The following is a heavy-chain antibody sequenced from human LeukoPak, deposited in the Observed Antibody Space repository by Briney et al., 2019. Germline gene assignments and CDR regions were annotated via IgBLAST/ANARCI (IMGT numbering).Heavy chain of an antibody. J-gene: IGHJ4*02. D-gene: IGHD2-2*01. Sequence: SETLSLTCTVSGGSISTYYWSWIRQPAGKGLEWIGRIYTSGSTNYNPSLKSRVTMSVDTSKNQFSLRLSSVTAADTAVYYCARDRYCSSTSCRYYFDYWGQGTLVTVSS. CDR2: IYTSGST. V-gene: IGHV4-4*07. CDR3: ARDRYCSSTSCRYYFDY. CDR1: GGSISTYY.